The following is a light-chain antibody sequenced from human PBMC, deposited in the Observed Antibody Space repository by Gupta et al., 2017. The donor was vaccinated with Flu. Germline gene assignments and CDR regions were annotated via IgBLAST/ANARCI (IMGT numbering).Light chain of an antibody. CDR1: QSLSSY. Sequence: SPATIPLSRGERATRSCRGSQSLSSYLAWYQKKPGEATRISIYDATNGATGIPARFSGSGCGTDFTLTISSLEPEEFAVYYCKQRSSRRTFGQGTRLE. CDR3: KQRSSRRT. CDR2: DAT. J-gene: IGKJ5*01. V-gene: IGKV3-11*01.